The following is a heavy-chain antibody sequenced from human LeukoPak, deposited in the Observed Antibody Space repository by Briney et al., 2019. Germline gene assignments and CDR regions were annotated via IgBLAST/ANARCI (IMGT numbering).Heavy chain of an antibody. CDR2: INGSGCYI. CDR3: AGVVKFTTFDH. D-gene: IGHD2/OR15-2a*01. V-gene: IGHV3-21*01. Sequence: PGGSLTLSCRASGFNFSYFGMNWVRQAPGKGLEWVASINGSGCYILYADLVKGRFTIFRDNPKNTLFLQMDSPRADDTAIYYCAGVVKFTTFDHWGQGTLVTVSS. CDR1: GFNFSYFG. J-gene: IGHJ4*02.